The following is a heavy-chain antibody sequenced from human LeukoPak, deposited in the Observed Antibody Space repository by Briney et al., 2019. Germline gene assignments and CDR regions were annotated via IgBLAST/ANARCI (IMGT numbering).Heavy chain of an antibody. Sequence: SETLSLTCGVNGGSFSRYHWSWIRQPPGKGLEWIGEVNHSGSANYNPSLKSRVTISVETSNAHFSLKLSSVIAADTAVYYCARLRPMATTGPVHQPNVMDVWGKGTTVTVSS. D-gene: IGHD1-1*01. CDR2: VNHSGSA. CDR3: ARLRPMATTGPVHQPNVMDV. V-gene: IGHV4-34*01. J-gene: IGHJ6*04. CDR1: GGSFSRYH.